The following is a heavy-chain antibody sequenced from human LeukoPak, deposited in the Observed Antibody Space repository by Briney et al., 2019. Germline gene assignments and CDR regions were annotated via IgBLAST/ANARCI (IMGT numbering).Heavy chain of an antibody. J-gene: IGHJ3*02. V-gene: IGHV3-30*02. CDR3: ARARSSYGYGDAFDI. CDR2: IRYDGSNK. D-gene: IGHD5-18*01. Sequence: QPGGSLRFSCAASGFTFSSYGMHWVRQAPGKGLEWVAFIRYDGSNKYYADSVKGRFTISRDNSKNTLYLQMNSLRAEDTAVYYCARARSSYGYGDAFDIWGQGTMVTVSS. CDR1: GFTFSSYG.